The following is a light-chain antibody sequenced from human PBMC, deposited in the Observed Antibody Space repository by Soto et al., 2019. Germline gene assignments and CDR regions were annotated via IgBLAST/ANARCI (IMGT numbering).Light chain of an antibody. CDR1: QSVLYSSNNKNY. V-gene: IGKV4-1*01. CDR2: WAS. CDR3: QQYYSTPWP. J-gene: IGKJ1*01. Sequence: DIVMTQSPDSLAVSLGERATINCKSSQSVLYSSNNKNYLAWYQQKPGQPPKLLIYWASTRESGVPDRVSGSGSGTDFTLTISRLQAEDGAVYYCQQYYSTPWPFGQGTKVEIK.